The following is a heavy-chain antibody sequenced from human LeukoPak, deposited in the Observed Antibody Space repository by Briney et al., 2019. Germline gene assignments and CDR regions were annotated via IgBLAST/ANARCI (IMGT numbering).Heavy chain of an antibody. CDR1: GCSFSTSW. CDR2: TKEGGSEK. D-gene: IGHD2-15*01. J-gene: IGHJ4*02. Sequence: GGSLRLSCAASGCSFSTSWMSWVRQAPGKGLEWVANTKEGGSEKHYVDSVKGRFTISRDNAKNTLYLLMNSLRAEDTTVYYCARDRPYGSYDYWGQGSLVTVSS. V-gene: IGHV3-7*01. CDR3: ARDRPYGSYDY.